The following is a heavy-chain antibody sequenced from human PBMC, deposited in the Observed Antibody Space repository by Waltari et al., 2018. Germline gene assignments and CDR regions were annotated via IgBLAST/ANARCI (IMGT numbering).Heavy chain of an antibody. J-gene: IGHJ5*02. D-gene: IGHD6-6*01. CDR3: ARGSPYSSSSGGFDP. CDR2: INHSGST. V-gene: IGHV4-34*01. CDR1: GGSFSGYY. Sequence: QVQLQQWGAGLLKPSETLSLTCAVYGGSFSGYYWSWIRQPPGKGMAWIGEINHSGSTNYNPSLKSRVTISVDTSKNQFSLKLSSVTAADTAVYYCARGSPYSSSSGGFDPWGQGTLVTVSS.